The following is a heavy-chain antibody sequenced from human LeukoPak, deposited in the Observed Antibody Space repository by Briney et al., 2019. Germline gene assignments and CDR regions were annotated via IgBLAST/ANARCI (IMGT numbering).Heavy chain of an antibody. CDR2: IYSSGST. D-gene: IGHD6-13*01. CDR3: AKGGSSWNNWFDP. Sequence: KPTETQSLTCTVSGGSISSYYWSWIRQSAGKGLEWIGRIYSSGSTNYNPSLKSRVTMSIDTSKNQFSLNLSSVTAADTAMYYCAKGGSSWNNWFDPWGQGTLVTVSS. V-gene: IGHV4-4*07. J-gene: IGHJ5*02. CDR1: GGSISSYY.